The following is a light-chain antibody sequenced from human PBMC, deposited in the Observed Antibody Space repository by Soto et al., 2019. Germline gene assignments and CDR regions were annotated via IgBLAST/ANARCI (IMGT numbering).Light chain of an antibody. CDR3: QQYGSSPPT. J-gene: IGKJ1*01. V-gene: IGKV3-20*01. CDR2: GAS. Sequence: EIVLTQSPGTLSLSPGERATLSCRASQSVRSSYLAWYQQKPRQAPRLLIYGASSRATGIPDRFSGSGSGTDFTLTISRLEPEDFAVYYCQQYGSSPPTFGQGTKVEIQ. CDR1: QSVRSSY.